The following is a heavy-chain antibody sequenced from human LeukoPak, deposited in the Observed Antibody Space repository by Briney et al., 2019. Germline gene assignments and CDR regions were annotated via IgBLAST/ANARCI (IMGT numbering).Heavy chain of an antibody. CDR3: AATVTSYYFHYMDV. J-gene: IGHJ6*03. D-gene: IGHD4-11*01. V-gene: IGHV4-4*07. CDR2: IYTSGST. CDR1: GASISSYY. Sequence: PSETLSLTCTVSGASISSYYWSWIRQPAGKGLEWIGRIYTSGSTNYNPSLKSRVTMSVDASKNQFSLKLSSVTAADTAVYYCAATVTSYYFHYMDVWGRGTTGTVSS.